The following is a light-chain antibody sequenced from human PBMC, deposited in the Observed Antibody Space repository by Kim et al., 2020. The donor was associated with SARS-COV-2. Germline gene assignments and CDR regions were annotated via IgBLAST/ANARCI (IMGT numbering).Light chain of an antibody. CDR2: DAS. CDR1: HSIDTY. V-gene: IGKV3-11*01. CDR3: QQRNSWPPAVT. J-gene: IGKJ4*01. Sequence: PGEQAPLSCRASHSIDTYLAWYQQRPGQAPRLLVYDASNRATGVPDRFSGSGYGTDFTLTISSLEPEDFSTYYCQQRNSWPPAVTFGGGTKVDIK.